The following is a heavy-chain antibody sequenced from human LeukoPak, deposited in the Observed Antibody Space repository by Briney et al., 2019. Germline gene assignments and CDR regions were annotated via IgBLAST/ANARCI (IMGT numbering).Heavy chain of an antibody. CDR1: GGSFSGYY. D-gene: IGHD3-10*01. Sequence: SETLSLTCAVYGGSFSGYYWSWIRQPPGKGLEWIGEINHSGSTNYNPSLKSRVTISVDTSKNQFSLKLSSVTAADTAVYYCARGQIGRVVLLYDYWGQGTLVTVSS. J-gene: IGHJ4*02. CDR2: INHSGST. V-gene: IGHV4-34*01. CDR3: ARGQIGRVVLLYDY.